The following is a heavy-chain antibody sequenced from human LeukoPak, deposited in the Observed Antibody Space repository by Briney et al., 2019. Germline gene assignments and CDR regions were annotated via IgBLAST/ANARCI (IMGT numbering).Heavy chain of an antibody. CDR3: ARAGRARGGRDWFDP. V-gene: IGHV1-18*01. D-gene: IGHD3-10*01. CDR1: GYTFTSYG. Sequence: ASVTVSCKASGYTFTSYGISWVRQAPGQGLEWMGWISAYNGNTNYAQKLQGRVTMTTDTSTSTAYMELRSLRSDDTAVYYCARAGRARGGRDWFDPWGQGTLVTVSS. J-gene: IGHJ5*02. CDR2: ISAYNGNT.